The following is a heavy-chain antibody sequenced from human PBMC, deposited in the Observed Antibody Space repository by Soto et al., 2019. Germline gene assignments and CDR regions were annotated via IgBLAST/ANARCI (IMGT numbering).Heavy chain of an antibody. J-gene: IGHJ4*02. D-gene: IGHD4-4*01. CDR1: GFTFSSYS. CDR2: ISSSSSTI. Sequence: PGGSLRLSCAASGFTFSSYSMNWVRQAPGKGLEWVSYISSSSSTIYYAGSVKGRFTISRDNAKNSLYLQMNSLRDEDTAVYYCATDGTVTTPGVLDYWGQGTLVTVSS. CDR3: ATDGTVTTPGVLDY. V-gene: IGHV3-48*02.